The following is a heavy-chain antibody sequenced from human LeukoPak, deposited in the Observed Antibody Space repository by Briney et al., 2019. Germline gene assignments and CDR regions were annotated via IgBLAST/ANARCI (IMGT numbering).Heavy chain of an antibody. CDR1: GGTFSSYA. CDR2: IIPIFGTA. V-gene: IGHV1-69*13. J-gene: IGHJ4*02. D-gene: IGHD3-16*01. Sequence: ASVKVSCKASGGTFSSYAISWVRQAPGQGLEWMGGIIPIFGTANYAQKFQGRVTITADESTSTAYMELGSLRSEDTAVYYCASLRWGGYDAGAEVGYWGQGTLVTVSS. CDR3: ASLRWGGYDAGAEVGY.